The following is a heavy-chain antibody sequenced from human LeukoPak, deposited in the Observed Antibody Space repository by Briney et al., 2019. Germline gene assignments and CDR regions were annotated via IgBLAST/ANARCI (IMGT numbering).Heavy chain of an antibody. V-gene: IGHV1-18*04. J-gene: IGHJ5*02. CDR1: AYAFTNYG. CDR2: ISAYKGTT. CDR3: ARSKDCSSNSCYNDWLDP. D-gene: IGHD2-2*02. Sequence: GASVKVSCKASAYAFTNYGISRVRQAPGQGLEWMGWISAYKGTTKYAQNLQGRVTMTRDTSTSTAYMELRSLRSDDTAVYYCARSKDCSSNSCYNDWLDPWGQGTLVTVSS.